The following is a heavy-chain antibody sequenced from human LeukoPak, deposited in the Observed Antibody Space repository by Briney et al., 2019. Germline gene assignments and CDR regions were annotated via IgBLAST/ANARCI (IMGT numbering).Heavy chain of an antibody. CDR2: INPNSGGT. V-gene: IGHV1-2*02. CDR3: ARALNFDY. CDR1: GSTFTASL. J-gene: IGHJ4*02. D-gene: IGHD4/OR15-4a*01. Sequence: ASVKVSCKASGSTFTASLLTWWGRPPEQGLEWMGWINPNSGGTNYAQKFQGRVTMTRDTSISTAYMELSRLRSDDTAVYYCARALNFDYRGQGTLVTVSS.